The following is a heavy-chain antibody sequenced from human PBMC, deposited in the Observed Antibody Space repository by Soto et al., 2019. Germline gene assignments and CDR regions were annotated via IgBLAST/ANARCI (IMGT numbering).Heavy chain of an antibody. CDR1: GGSITSSSYY. D-gene: IGHD2-15*01. V-gene: IGHV4-39*01. CDR2: IYYTEST. Sequence: SETLSLTCTVSGGSITSSSYYWGWIRQPPGKGLEWIGSIYYTESTYFNPSLKSRVTISVDTSKNQFSLKLTSVTAADTAVYYCARHCRFAHCSGGSWAQEDPLRSDCWGQGTLVT. J-gene: IGHJ4*02. CDR3: ARHCRFAHCSGGSWAQEDPLRSDC.